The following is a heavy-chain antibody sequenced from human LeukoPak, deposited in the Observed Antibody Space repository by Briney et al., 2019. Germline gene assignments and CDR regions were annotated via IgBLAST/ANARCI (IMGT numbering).Heavy chain of an antibody. CDR3: AKDILRWSFDS. Sequence: GGSLRLSCAASGFTFSRNAMGWVRQAPGKGLEWVSGIGSDSNTHYADSMKGRFTISRDNSQNTLYLQMSSLRAEDTAVYYCAKDILRWSFDSWGQGILVTVSS. V-gene: IGHV3-23*01. CDR1: GFTFSRNA. J-gene: IGHJ4*02. D-gene: IGHD4-23*01. CDR2: IGSDSNT.